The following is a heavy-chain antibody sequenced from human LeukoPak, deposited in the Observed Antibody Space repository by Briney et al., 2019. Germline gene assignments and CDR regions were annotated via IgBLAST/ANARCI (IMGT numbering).Heavy chain of an antibody. J-gene: IGHJ4*02. CDR2: IIPIFGTA. D-gene: IGHD3-9*01. CDR1: GGTFSSYA. Sequence: SVKVSCKASGGTFSSYAISWVRQAPGQGLEWMGRIIPIFGTAHYAQKFQGRVTITTDESTSTAYMELSSLRSEDTAVYYCARAPDVLRYFDWLEGPLYFDYWGQGTLVTVSS. CDR3: ARAPDVLRYFDWLEGPLYFDY. V-gene: IGHV1-69*05.